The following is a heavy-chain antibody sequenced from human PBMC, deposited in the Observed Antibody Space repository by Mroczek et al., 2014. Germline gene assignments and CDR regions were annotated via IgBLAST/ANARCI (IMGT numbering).Heavy chain of an antibody. Sequence: ESGGGLVQPGGSLRLSCATSGFTFNSYSMNWVRQAPGKGLEWVSYISSSSSTIYYADSLKGRFTISRDNAKNSLYLQMNSLRAEDTAVYYCARGGRACTNGVCYPEEDYYYYMDVWARGHGHRL. V-gene: IGHV3-48*01. J-gene: IGHJ6*03. CDR1: GFTFNSYS. CDR3: ARGGRACTNGVCYPEEDYYYYMDV. CDR2: ISSSSSTI. D-gene: IGHD2-8*01.